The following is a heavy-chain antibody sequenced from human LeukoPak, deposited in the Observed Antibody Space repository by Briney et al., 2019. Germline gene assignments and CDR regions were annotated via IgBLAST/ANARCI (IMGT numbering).Heavy chain of an antibody. J-gene: IGHJ4*02. V-gene: IGHV1-8*01. CDR3: ARGRTHYDYVWGSYQGPNDY. CDR1: GYTSTSYD. D-gene: IGHD3-16*02. CDR2: MNPNSGNT. Sequence: GASVKVSCKASGYTSTSYDINWVRQATGQGLEWMGWMNPNSGNTGYAQKFQGRVTMTRNTSISTAYMELSSLRSEDTAVYYCARGRTHYDYVWGSYQGPNDYWGQGTLATVSS.